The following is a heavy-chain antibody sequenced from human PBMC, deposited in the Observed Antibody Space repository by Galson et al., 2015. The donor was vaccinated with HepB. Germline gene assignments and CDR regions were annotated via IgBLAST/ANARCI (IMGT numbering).Heavy chain of an antibody. Sequence: SVKVSCKVSGYTLTELSMHWVRQAPGKGLEWMGGFDPEDGETIYAQKFQGRVTMTEDTSTDTAYMELSSLRSEDTAVYYCATRAYSSGWYNEPWGQGTLVTVSS. CDR3: ATRAYSSGWYNEP. J-gene: IGHJ5*02. V-gene: IGHV1-24*01. D-gene: IGHD6-19*01. CDR2: FDPEDGET. CDR1: GYTLTELS.